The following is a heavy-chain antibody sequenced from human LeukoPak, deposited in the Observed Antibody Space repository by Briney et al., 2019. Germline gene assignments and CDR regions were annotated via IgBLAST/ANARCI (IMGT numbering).Heavy chain of an antibody. Sequence: SETLSLTCTVSGGSISSGSYYWNWIRQPAGKGLEWIGRIYSSGSTNYNPSLKSRVTISVDTSKNQFSLKLSSVTAADTAVYYCARAFRMYALHNWFDPWGQGTLVTVSS. CDR3: ARAFRMYALHNWFDP. J-gene: IGHJ5*02. CDR2: IYSSGST. V-gene: IGHV4-61*02. CDR1: GGSISSGSYY. D-gene: IGHD2-8*01.